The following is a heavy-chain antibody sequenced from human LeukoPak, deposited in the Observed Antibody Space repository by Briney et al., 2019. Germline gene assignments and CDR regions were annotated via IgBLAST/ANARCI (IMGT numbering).Heavy chain of an antibody. CDR2: ISYDGSNK. D-gene: IGHD4-17*01. J-gene: IGHJ6*02. V-gene: IGHV3-30*04. Sequence: GRSLRLSCAASGFTFSSYAMHWVRQAPGKGLEWVAVISYDGSNKYYADSVKGRFTISRDNSKNTLYLQMNSLRAEDTAVYYCARELDGDYEPYYYYYGMDVWGQGTTVTVSS. CDR3: ARELDGDYEPYYYYYGMDV. CDR1: GFTFSSYA.